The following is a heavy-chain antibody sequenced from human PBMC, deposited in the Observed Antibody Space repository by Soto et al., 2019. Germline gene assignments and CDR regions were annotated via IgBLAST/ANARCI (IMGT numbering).Heavy chain of an antibody. CDR2: VNPKSGGS. Sequence: QVQLVQSGAEVKKPGASVKVSCRASGYTFTGYYMHWVRQAPGQGLEWMGWVNPKSGGSNYAQRFQGRVTMTRDTSITTAYMELSSLTYDDTAVNYCARANSGDDDEFDYWGQGTLVTVSS. CDR1: GYTFTGYY. D-gene: IGHD5-12*01. J-gene: IGHJ4*02. CDR3: ARANSGDDDEFDY. V-gene: IGHV1-2*02.